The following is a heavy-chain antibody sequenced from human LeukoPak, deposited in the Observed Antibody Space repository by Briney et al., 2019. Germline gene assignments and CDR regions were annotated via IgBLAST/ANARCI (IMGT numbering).Heavy chain of an antibody. CDR1: GFTFSSYS. CDR3: ARGRYSSGYTDY. D-gene: IGHD6-19*01. J-gene: IGHJ4*02. V-gene: IGHV3-21*01. CDR2: ISSSSSYI. Sequence: GGSLRLSCAASGFTFSSYSMNWVRQAPGKGLEWVSSISSSSSYIYYADSVKGRFTISRDNAKNSLYLQMNSLRAEDTAVYYCARGRYSSGYTDYWGQGTLVTVSS.